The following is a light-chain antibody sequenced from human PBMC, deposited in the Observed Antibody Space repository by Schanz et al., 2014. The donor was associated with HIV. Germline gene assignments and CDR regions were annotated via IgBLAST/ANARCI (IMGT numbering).Light chain of an antibody. Sequence: QSVLTQPPSMSAAPGQRVTISCAGSAFNIGQNYVSWFQQFPGTAPKLLIYVNHQRPSGIPDRFSGSKSGTSATLGITRLQTGDEADYYCGTWDSSLNAEVFATGTKLTVL. V-gene: IGLV1-51*01. CDR1: AFNIGQNY. CDR3: GTWDSSLNAEV. J-gene: IGLJ1*01. CDR2: VNH.